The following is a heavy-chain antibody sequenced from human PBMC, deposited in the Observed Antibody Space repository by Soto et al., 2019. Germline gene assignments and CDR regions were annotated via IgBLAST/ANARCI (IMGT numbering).Heavy chain of an antibody. V-gene: IGHV1-69*01. CDR1: GGTFSTYA. J-gene: IGHJ4*02. D-gene: IGHD6-19*01. Sequence: QVQLEQSGGEVKQPGSSVRVSCKTSGGTFSTYAINWVRQAPGQGLEWMGAIIPLFGTADYSQKFQGRVTITADESTSTAYMELSSLRFVDTAVYFCARPKGTYSCGYYYFDFWGQGTLVTVSS. CDR2: IIPLFGTA. CDR3: ARPKGTYSCGYYYFDF.